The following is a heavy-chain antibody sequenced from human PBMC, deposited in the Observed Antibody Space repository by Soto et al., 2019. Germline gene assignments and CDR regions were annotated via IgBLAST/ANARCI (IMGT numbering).Heavy chain of an antibody. CDR1: GGSISNYY. V-gene: IGHV4-59*08. Sequence: ASETLSLTCTVSGGSISNYYWSWIRQPPGKGLEWIGYIYYSGSSNYNPSLKSRVTTSLDTSKNQFSLRLSSVTAADTAIYYCARQFIGDYNDFDYWGRGTLVTVSS. CDR3: ARQFIGDYNDFDY. J-gene: IGHJ4*02. CDR2: IYYSGSS. D-gene: IGHD4-17*01.